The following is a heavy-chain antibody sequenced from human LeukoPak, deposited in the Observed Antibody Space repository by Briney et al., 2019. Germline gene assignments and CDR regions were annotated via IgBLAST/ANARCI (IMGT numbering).Heavy chain of an antibody. V-gene: IGHV1-69*05. D-gene: IGHD6-6*01. CDR3: ARGHDSSSPGLYYYYYMDV. CDR1: GGTFSSYA. CDR2: IIPIFGTA. J-gene: IGHJ6*03. Sequence: GASVKVSCKASGGTFSSYAFSWVRQAPGQGLEWMGGIIPIFGTANYAQKFQGRVTITTDESTSTAYMELSSLRSEDTAVYYCARGHDSSSPGLYYYYYMDVWGKGTTVTVSS.